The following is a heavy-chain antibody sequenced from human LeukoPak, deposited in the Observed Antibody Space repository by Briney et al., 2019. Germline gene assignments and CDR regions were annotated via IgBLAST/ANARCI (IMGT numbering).Heavy chain of an antibody. D-gene: IGHD5-18*01. V-gene: IGHV1-69*05. J-gene: IGHJ4*02. Sequence: GASVKVSCKASGGTFSSYAISWVRQAPGQGLEWVGRIIPIFGTANYAQKFQGRVTITTDESTSTAYMELSSLRSEDTAVYYCLVDTAMVTGEGFDYWGQGTLVTVSS. CDR2: IIPIFGTA. CDR3: LVDTAMVTGEGFDY. CDR1: GGTFSSYA.